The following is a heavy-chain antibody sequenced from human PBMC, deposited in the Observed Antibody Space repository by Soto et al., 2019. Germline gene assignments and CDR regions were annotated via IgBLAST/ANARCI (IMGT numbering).Heavy chain of an antibody. CDR1: GSSISSGSF. V-gene: IGHV4-38-2*01. CDR2: ISHSGTT. D-gene: IGHD3-9*01. CDR3: ARGGRYFDWLLNGGHLDY. Sequence: SETLSLTCAVSGSSISSGSFWVWIRQPPGKGLERIGTISHSGTTYYNPSLKSRLTISVDTSKNQFSLKLSSVTAADTAVYYCARGGRYFDWLLNGGHLDYWGQGTLVTVSS. J-gene: IGHJ4*02.